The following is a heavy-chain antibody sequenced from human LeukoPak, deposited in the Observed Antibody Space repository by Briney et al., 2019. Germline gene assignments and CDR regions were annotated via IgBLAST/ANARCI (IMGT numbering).Heavy chain of an antibody. CDR1: GGTFSSYA. V-gene: IGHV1-69*05. CDR2: IIPIFGTA. J-gene: IGHJ4*02. CDR3: ASLYYDSSGYYYYYFDY. D-gene: IGHD3-22*01. Sequence: GASVKVSCXASGGTFSSYAISWVRQAPGQGLAWMGGIIPIFGTANYAQKFQGRVTITTDESTSTAYMELSSLRSEDTAVYYCASLYYDSSGYYYYYFDYWGQGTLVTVSS.